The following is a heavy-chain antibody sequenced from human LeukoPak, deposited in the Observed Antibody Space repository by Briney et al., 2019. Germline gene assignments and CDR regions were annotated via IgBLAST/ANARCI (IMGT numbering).Heavy chain of an antibody. CDR2: IYYSGST. Sequence: SETLSLTCNVSGGSISTTTNSWGWAWIRQRPTKGLEWIGSIYYSGSTYYNPSLKSRVTISVDTSKNQFSLKLSSVIAADTAVYYCARASPMIVVVITNDAFDIWGQGTMVTVSS. CDR1: GGSISTTTNS. CDR3: ARASPMIVVVITNDAFDI. V-gene: IGHV4-39*01. J-gene: IGHJ3*02. D-gene: IGHD3-22*01.